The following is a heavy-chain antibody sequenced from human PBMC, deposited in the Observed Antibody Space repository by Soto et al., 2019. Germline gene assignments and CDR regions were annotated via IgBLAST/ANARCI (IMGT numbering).Heavy chain of an antibody. D-gene: IGHD6-19*01. CDR2: IYGGGTT. J-gene: IGHJ4*02. Sequence: EVQVVESGGGLIQPGGSLRLSCAASGFAVSSKYMTWVRQAPGKGLEWVSVIYGGGTTYYADSVKGRFTISRDTSKNTLYLQMNSLRAEDTAVYYCVQTTGWPGFDFCGQGTLVTVSS. V-gene: IGHV3-53*01. CDR3: VQTTGWPGFDF. CDR1: GFAVSSKY.